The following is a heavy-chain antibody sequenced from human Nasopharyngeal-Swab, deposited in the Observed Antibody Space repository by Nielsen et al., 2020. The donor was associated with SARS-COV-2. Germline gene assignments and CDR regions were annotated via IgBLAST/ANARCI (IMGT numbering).Heavy chain of an antibody. J-gene: IGHJ5*02. D-gene: IGHD3-9*01. V-gene: IGHV4-4*07. CDR3: ARYNDILTGYPQFDP. Sequence: LETLSLTCTVSGGSISSYYWSWIRQPAGKGLEWIGRIYTSGSTNYNPSLKSRVTMSVDTSKNQFSLKLSSVTAADTAVYYCARYNDILTGYPQFDPWGQGTLVTVSS. CDR1: GGSISSYY. CDR2: IYTSGST.